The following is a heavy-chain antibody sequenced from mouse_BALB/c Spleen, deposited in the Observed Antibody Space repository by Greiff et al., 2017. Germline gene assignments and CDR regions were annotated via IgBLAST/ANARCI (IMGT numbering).Heavy chain of an antibody. CDR3: ARGVLDYYGSSSYAMDY. CDR1: GYSFTGYN. V-gene: IGHV1-39*01. D-gene: IGHD1-1*01. CDR2: IDPYYGGT. Sequence: EVQLKESGPELEKPGASVKISCKASGYSFTGYNMNWVKQSNGKSLEWIGNIDPYYGGTSYNQKFKGKATLTVDKSSSTAYMQLKSLTSEDSAVYYCARGVLDYYGSSSYAMDYWGQGTSVTVSS. J-gene: IGHJ4*01.